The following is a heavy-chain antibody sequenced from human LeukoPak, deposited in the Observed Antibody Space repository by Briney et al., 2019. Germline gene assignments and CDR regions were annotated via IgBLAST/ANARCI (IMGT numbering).Heavy chain of an antibody. CDR1: RYTFTGYY. CDR2: INPNSGGT. J-gene: IGHJ4*02. D-gene: IGHD6-13*01. Sequence: ASVKVSCKASRYTFTGYYMHWVRQAPGQGLEWMGWINPNSGGTKYAQEFQGRVTMTRDTAPSTAYMELSRLRSDDTAVYYCARESIAAAGTRGHYFDYGGQGPLV. V-gene: IGHV1-2*02. CDR3: ARESIAAAGTRGHYFDY.